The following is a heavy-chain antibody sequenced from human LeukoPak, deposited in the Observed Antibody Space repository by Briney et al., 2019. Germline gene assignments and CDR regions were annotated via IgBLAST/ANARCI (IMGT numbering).Heavy chain of an antibody. V-gene: IGHV1-46*01. J-gene: IGHJ3*02. CDR3: ARDCQARPGGSCSSLNAFDI. D-gene: IGHD2-15*01. Sequence: ASVKVSCKASGYTFTSYYMHWVRQAPGQGLEWMGIINPSGGSTSYAQKFQGRVTMTRDTSTSTVYMELSSLRSEDTAVYYCARDCQARPGGSCSSLNAFDIWGQGTMVTVSS. CDR1: GYTFTSYY. CDR2: INPSGGST.